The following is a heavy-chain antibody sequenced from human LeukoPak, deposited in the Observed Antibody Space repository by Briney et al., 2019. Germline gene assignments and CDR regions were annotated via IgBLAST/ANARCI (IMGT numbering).Heavy chain of an antibody. CDR3: ARRRGYCSGGSCHYYYYYMDV. Sequence: SETLSLTCTVSGGSISSYYWSWFRQPPGKGLEWIGYIYTSGSTNYNPSLKSRVTISVDTSKNQFSLRLSSVTAADTAVYYCARRRGYCSGGSCHYYYYYMDVWGKGTTVTVSS. CDR2: IYTSGST. D-gene: IGHD2-15*01. CDR1: GGSISSYY. J-gene: IGHJ6*03. V-gene: IGHV4-4*09.